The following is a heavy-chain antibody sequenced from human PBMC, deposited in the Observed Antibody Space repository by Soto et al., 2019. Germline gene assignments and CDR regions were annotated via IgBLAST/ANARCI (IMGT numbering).Heavy chain of an antibody. Sequence: PGGSLRLSCAASGFTFRSYAVSWVRQAPGKWLDWVSVISGNGGTTYYADSVKGRFTISRDNYKNTVYLEMNSLRVEDTALYYCAKGKANTVFGVDTLFDYSGQGT. J-gene: IGHJ4*02. CDR3: AKGKANTVFGVDTLFDY. CDR2: ISGNGGTT. D-gene: IGHD3-3*01. V-gene: IGHV3-23*01. CDR1: GFTFRSYA.